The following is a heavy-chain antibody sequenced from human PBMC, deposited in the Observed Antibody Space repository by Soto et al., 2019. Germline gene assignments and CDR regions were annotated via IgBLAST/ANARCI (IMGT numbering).Heavy chain of an antibody. V-gene: IGHV4-31*03. Sequence: SEILSLTCTVSGGSISSGGYYWSWIRQHPGKGLEWIGYIYYSGSTYYNPSLKSRVTISVDTSKNQFSLKLSSVTAADTAVYYCARSEMTTVTTPDAFDIWGQGTMVTVSS. D-gene: IGHD4-4*01. CDR3: ARSEMTTVTTPDAFDI. J-gene: IGHJ3*02. CDR1: GGSISSGGYY. CDR2: IYYSGST.